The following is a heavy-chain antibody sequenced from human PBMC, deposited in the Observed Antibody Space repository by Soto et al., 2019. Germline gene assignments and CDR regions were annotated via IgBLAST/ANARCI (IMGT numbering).Heavy chain of an antibody. Sequence: DVRLVESGGGLVQPGGSLRLSCTASGFSVGRLFMTWVRQAPGKGLEWVSVLSSDDNTYYADSVKGRFTISRDISKSTLFLEMNSLRAEDTAVYHCARDIFGGSYDFWHGGQGTLVTVSS. V-gene: IGHV3-66*01. J-gene: IGHJ4*02. CDR3: ARDIFGGSYDFWH. D-gene: IGHD3-3*01. CDR2: LSSDDNT. CDR1: GFSVGRLF.